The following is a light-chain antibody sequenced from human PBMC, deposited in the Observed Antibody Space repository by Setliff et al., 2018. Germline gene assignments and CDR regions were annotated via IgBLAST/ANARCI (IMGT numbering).Light chain of an antibody. CDR1: SSDVGGYNY. CDR2: EVS. V-gene: IGLV2-8*01. J-gene: IGLJ2*01. Sequence: QSVLTQPPPASGSPGQSVTISCTGTSSDVGGYNYVSWYQQHPGKAPKLMIYEVSKRPSGVPDRFSGSKSGNTASLTVSGLQAEDEADYYCSSYSASSTPVVFGGGTKVTVL. CDR3: SSYSASSTPVV.